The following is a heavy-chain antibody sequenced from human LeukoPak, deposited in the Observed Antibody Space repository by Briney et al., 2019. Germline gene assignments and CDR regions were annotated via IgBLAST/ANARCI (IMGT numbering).Heavy chain of an antibody. CDR1: GYTFTSYY. J-gene: IGHJ4*02. CDR2: INPSGGST. V-gene: IGHV1-46*01. D-gene: IGHD2-2*01. CDR3: ATTTQDCSSTSCPTEFDY. Sequence: ASVKVSCKASGYTFTSYYMHWVRQAPGQGLEWMGIINPSGGSTSYAQKFQGRVTMTRDTSTSTAYMELSSLRSADTAVYYCATTTQDCSSTSCPTEFDYWGQGTLVTVSS.